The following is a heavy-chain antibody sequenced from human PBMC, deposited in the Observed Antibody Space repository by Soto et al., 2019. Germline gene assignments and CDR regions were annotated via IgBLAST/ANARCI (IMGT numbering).Heavy chain of an antibody. CDR3: AREPLWSGPLPLYAFDS. J-gene: IGHJ3*02. Sequence: GWSLRLSCAASGFVVTDYYMSWVRQAPGKGLEWVAVFLIGGDTHYGESVKGRFTISRDNSKNTLYPQMNSLRAEDTAVYYCAREPLWSGPLPLYAFDSWGQGTMVTVS. CDR1: GFVVTDYY. V-gene: IGHV3-53*01. D-gene: IGHD3-3*01. CDR2: FLIGGDT.